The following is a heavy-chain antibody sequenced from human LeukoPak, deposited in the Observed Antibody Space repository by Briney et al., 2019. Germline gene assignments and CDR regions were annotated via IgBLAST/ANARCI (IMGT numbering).Heavy chain of an antibody. J-gene: IGHJ4*02. CDR1: GFTFSSYA. CDR2: ISYDGSNK. D-gene: IGHD3-10*01. Sequence: GGSLGLSCAASGFTFSSYAMHWVRQAPGKGLEWVAVISYDGSNKYYADSVKGRFTISRDNSKNTLYLQMNSLRAEDTAVYYCARDGEEYYYGSGSYPFDYWGQGTLVTVSS. V-gene: IGHV3-30-3*01. CDR3: ARDGEEYYYGSGSYPFDY.